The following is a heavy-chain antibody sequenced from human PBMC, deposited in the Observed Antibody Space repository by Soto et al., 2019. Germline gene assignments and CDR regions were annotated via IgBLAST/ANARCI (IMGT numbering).Heavy chain of an antibody. J-gene: IGHJ4*02. CDR3: TSDNFGGRDS. CDR2: IDPYETGI. CDR1: GFAFSSYW. D-gene: IGHD2-15*01. Sequence: EVQLVESGGGLVQPGGSLRLSCAASGFAFSSYWMHWVRQAPGKGLVWVSRIDPYETGINYADSVKGRFTISRDNAKNTLYLQMNSLRAEDTAVYYCTSDNFGGRDSWGQGTLVTVSS. V-gene: IGHV3-74*01.